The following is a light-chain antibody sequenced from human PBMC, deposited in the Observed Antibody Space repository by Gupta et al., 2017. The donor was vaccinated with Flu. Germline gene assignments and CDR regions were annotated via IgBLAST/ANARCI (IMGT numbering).Light chain of an antibody. V-gene: IGKV1-39*01. CDR3: QQSDSTPWT. J-gene: IGKJ1*01. Sequence: PSAQSASVGYKVTITCRASQRISSYLNWYQQKPGKAPKLLIYAASSWQSGVPSRFSGSGSGTDFTLTISSLQPEDFATYYCQQSDSTPWTFGQGTKVEIK. CDR1: QRISSY. CDR2: AAS.